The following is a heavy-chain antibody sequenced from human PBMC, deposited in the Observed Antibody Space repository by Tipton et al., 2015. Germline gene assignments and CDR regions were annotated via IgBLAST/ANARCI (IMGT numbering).Heavy chain of an antibody. V-gene: IGHV4-59*01. CDR2: IYYSGNT. CDR1: GGSISSYY. J-gene: IGHJ6*02. Sequence: LRLSCTVSGGSISSYYWSWIRQSPGKGLEWIGYIYYSGNTNYNPSLKSRVTISVDTPKKQFSLKLSSVTAADTAVYYCARSRTNIVVVPADYGMDVWGQGTTVTVSS. D-gene: IGHD2-2*01. CDR3: ARSRTNIVVVPADYGMDV.